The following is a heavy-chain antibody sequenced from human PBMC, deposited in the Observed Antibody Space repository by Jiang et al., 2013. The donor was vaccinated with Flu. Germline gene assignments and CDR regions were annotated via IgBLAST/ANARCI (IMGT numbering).Heavy chain of an antibody. V-gene: IGHV3-21*01. CDR1: GFTFSSYS. Sequence: LVESGGGLVKPGGSLRLSCAASGFTFSSYSMNWVRQAPGKGLEWVSSISSSSSYIYYADSVKGRFTISRDNAKNSLYLQMNSLRAEDTAVYYCARDAPHSSSVYYYGMDVWGQGTTVTVSS. CDR3: ARDAPHSSSVYYYGMDV. D-gene: IGHD6-13*01. J-gene: IGHJ6*02. CDR2: ISSSSSYI.